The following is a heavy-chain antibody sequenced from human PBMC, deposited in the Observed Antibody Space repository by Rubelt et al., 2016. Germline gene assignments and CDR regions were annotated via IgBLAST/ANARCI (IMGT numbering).Heavy chain of an antibody. J-gene: IGHJ4*02. V-gene: IGHV3-74*01. CDR2: IKPDGSST. Sequence: AQPGGSLRLSCAASGFTFSTFWMQWVRQAPGKGLVCVSAIKPDGSSTTYTDSVKGRFTISSDNTKNSLYLQMNSLSAEDTALYYCATEGSAWSRHSWGQGTQVTVSS. D-gene: IGHD6-19*01. CDR1: GFTFSTFW. CDR3: ATEGSAWSRHS.